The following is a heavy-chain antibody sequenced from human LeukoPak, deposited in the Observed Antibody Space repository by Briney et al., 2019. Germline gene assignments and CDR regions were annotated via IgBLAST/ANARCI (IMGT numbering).Heavy chain of an antibody. D-gene: IGHD1-26*01. CDR3: ARVQLVGATLRAAFDI. V-gene: IGHV3-30*02. CDR2: IRYDGSNK. CDR1: GFTFSSYG. J-gene: IGHJ3*02. Sequence: GGSLRLSCAASGFTFSSYGMHWGRQAPGMGLEWVAFIRYDGSNKYYADSVKGRFTISRDNSKNTLYLQMNSLRAEDTAVYYCARVQLVGATLRAAFDIWGQGTMLTVSS.